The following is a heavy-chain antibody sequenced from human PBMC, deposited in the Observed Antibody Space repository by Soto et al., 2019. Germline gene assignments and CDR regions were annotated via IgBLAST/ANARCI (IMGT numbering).Heavy chain of an antibody. D-gene: IGHD3-3*01. Sequence: GGSLRLSCAASGFTFSSYAMSWVRQAPGKGLEWVSAISGSGGSTYYADSVKGRFTISRDNPKNTLYLQMNSLRAEDTAVYYCAKATPEYYDFWSGYYIPYYFDYWGQGTLVTVSS. CDR3: AKATPEYYDFWSGYYIPYYFDY. V-gene: IGHV3-23*01. CDR1: GFTFSSYA. J-gene: IGHJ4*02. CDR2: ISGSGGST.